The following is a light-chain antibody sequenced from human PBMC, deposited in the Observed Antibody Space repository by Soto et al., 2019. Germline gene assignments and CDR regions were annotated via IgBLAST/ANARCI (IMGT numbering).Light chain of an antibody. V-gene: IGLV2-14*01. CDR3: SSHTSSSTLWV. CDR1: SSDVGGYNA. Sequence: QSALTQPTSVSGSPGQSITISCTGTSSDVGGYNAVSWYQQHPGKAPKLMISEVSNRPSGVSNRFSGSKSGNTASLTISGLQAEDEADYYCSSHTSSSTLWVFVGGTKVTVL. CDR2: EVS. J-gene: IGLJ3*02.